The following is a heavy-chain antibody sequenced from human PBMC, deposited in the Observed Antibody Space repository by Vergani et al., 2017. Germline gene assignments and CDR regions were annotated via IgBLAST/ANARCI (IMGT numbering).Heavy chain of an antibody. CDR1: GGSFNTYY. J-gene: IGHJ6*02. V-gene: IGHV4-59*13. D-gene: IGHD3-9*01. Sequence: QVQLEESGPGLVKPSETLSLTCTVSGGSFNTYYWSWIRQSPGKGLEWIGYIYSTGSTNYNPSLNSRVTMSVDTSKNQFSLIVRSVTAADTAVYFCARVMYRDEASTGYRLEGMDIWGQGTPVTISS. CDR3: ARVMYRDEASTGYRLEGMDI. CDR2: IYSTGST.